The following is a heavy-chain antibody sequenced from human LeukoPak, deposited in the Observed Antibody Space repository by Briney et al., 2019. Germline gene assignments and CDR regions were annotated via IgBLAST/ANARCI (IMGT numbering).Heavy chain of an antibody. CDR2: ISSTGAYI. CDR1: GFIFRSDS. CDR3: VRDRGTYRPIDY. J-gene: IGHJ4*02. Sequence: PGGSLRLSCATSGFIFRSDSMIWVRQAPGKGLEWVSSISSTGAYIYYADSLKGRFTISRDNAKNSLYLQMNSLRAEDTAIYYCVRDRGTYRPIDYWGQGTLVTVSS. V-gene: IGHV3-21*04. D-gene: IGHD1-26*01.